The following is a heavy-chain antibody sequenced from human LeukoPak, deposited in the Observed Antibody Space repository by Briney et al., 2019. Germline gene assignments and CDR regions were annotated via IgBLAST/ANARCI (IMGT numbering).Heavy chain of an antibody. J-gene: IGHJ4*02. CDR2: IYYSGST. V-gene: IGHV4-59*01. CDR3: AGGDYYDPPFDY. D-gene: IGHD3-22*01. CDR1: GGSISSYY. Sequence: SETLSLTCTVSGGSISSYYWSWIRQPPGKGLEWIGYIYYSGSTNYNPSLKSRVTISVDTSKNQFSLKLSSVTAADTAVHYCAGGDYYDPPFDYWGQGTLVTVPS.